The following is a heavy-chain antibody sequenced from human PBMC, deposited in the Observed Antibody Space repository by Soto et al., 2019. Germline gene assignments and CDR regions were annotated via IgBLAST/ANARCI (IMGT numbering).Heavy chain of an antibody. J-gene: IGHJ4*02. D-gene: IGHD2-15*01. CDR3: ASGNCSGGSCYSTALDY. CDR1: GGSFSGYY. Sequence: SETLSLTCAVYGGSFSGYYWSWIRQPPGKGLEWIGEINHSGSTNYNPSLKSRVTISVDTSKNQFSLKLSSVTAADTAVYYCASGNCSGGSCYSTALDYWGQGTLVTVSS. V-gene: IGHV4-34*01. CDR2: INHSGST.